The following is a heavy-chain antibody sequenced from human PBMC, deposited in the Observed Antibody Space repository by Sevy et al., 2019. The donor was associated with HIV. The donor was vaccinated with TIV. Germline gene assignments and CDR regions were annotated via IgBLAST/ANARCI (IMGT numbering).Heavy chain of an antibody. CDR2: LSFGCGEI. CDR3: AREGCTKPHDY. J-gene: IGHJ4*02. Sequence: GGFLRLSCAASGFTFSKYSISGVRQPPGKGLEWISTLSFGCGEINYADSVKGRFTISRVNSKTSVYLQMNNLRPEDTAVYYSAREGCTKPHDYWGQGTLVTVSS. CDR1: GFTFSKYS. D-gene: IGHD2-8*01. V-gene: IGHV3-23*01.